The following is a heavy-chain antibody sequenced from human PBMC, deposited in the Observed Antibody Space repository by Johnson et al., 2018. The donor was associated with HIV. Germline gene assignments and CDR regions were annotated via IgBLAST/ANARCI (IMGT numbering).Heavy chain of an antibody. J-gene: IGHJ3*02. Sequence: VKLVESGGGLVKPGGSLRLSCAASGFSFSDYYMSWIRQAPGKGLEWVSVIYSGGSTYYADSVKGRFTISRDNSKNTLYLQMGSLRADDTAVYFCARDWYDMSDSRNDGFDIWGQGTWVTVSS. D-gene: IGHD3-22*01. CDR2: IYSGGST. V-gene: IGHV3-66*02. CDR3: ARDWYDMSDSRNDGFDI. CDR1: GFSFSDYY.